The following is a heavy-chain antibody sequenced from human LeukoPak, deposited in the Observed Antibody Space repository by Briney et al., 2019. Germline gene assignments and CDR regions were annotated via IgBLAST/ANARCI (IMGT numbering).Heavy chain of an antibody. Sequence: GESLKISCKGSGYSFTSYWIGWVRQMPGKGLEWMGIIYPGDSDTRYSSSFQGQVTISADKSISTAYLQWSSLKASDTAMYYCARRSTVTYYGMDVWGQGTTVTVSS. CDR2: IYPGDSDT. J-gene: IGHJ6*02. D-gene: IGHD4-17*01. CDR1: GYSFTSYW. CDR3: ARRSTVTYYGMDV. V-gene: IGHV5-51*01.